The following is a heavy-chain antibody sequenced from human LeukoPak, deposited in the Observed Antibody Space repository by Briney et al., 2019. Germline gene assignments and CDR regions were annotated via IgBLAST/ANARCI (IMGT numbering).Heavy chain of an antibody. J-gene: IGHJ5*02. CDR2: MYYSGNT. D-gene: IGHD1-26*01. CDR3: ARTLSGNYWVGWFDP. V-gene: IGHV4-39*01. Sequence: SETLSLTCTVSGGSISSSSYYWGWIRQTPGKGLEWIGSMYYSGNTYYNPSLKSRVTISVDTSKNQFSLKLSSVTAADTAVYYCARTLSGNYWVGWFDPWGQGTLVTVSS. CDR1: GGSISSSSYY.